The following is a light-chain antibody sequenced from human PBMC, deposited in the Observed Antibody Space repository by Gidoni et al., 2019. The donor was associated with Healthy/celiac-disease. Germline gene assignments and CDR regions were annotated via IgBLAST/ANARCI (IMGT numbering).Light chain of an antibody. Sequence: DLVMTQSPLSLPVTPGEPASISCRSSQSLLHSNGYNYLDWYLQKPGQSPQLLIYLGSNRASGVPDRFSGSGSGTDFTLKISRVEAEDVGVYYCMQALQRELTFGGGTKVEIK. J-gene: IGKJ4*01. CDR2: LGS. CDR3: MQALQRELT. V-gene: IGKV2-28*01. CDR1: QSLLHSNGYNY.